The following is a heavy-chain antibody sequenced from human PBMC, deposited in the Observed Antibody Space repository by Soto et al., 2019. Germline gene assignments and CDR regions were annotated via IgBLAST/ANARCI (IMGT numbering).Heavy chain of an antibody. CDR1: GGSISSSSYY. V-gene: IGHV4-39*01. D-gene: IGHD2-2*03. CDR2: IYYSGST. Sequence: PSETLSLTCTVSGGSISSSSYYWGWIRQPPGKGLEWIGSIYYSGSTYYNPSLKSRVTISVDTSKNQFSLKLSSVTAADTAVYYCARPNMDIVVVPAATKGRPGWFGPWGQGTLVTVSS. J-gene: IGHJ5*02. CDR3: ARPNMDIVVVPAATKGRPGWFGP.